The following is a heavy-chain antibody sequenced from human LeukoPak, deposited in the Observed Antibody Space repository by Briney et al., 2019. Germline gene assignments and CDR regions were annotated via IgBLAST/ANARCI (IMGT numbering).Heavy chain of an antibody. CDR1: SGSFSGYY. D-gene: IGHD2-15*01. J-gene: IGHJ4*02. Sequence: SETLSLTCAVYSGSFSGYYWSWIRQPPGKGLEWIGEINQSGSTNYNPSLKSRVTISVDTSKNQFSLKLSSVTAADTAVYYCAREGGVVVVAGEYYFDYWGQGTLVTVSS. CDR3: AREGGVVVVAGEYYFDY. CDR2: INQSGST. V-gene: IGHV4-34*01.